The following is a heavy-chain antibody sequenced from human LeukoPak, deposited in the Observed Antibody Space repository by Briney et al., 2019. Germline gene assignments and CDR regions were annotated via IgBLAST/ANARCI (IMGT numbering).Heavy chain of an antibody. CDR1: GFTFSNYG. CDR3: ARDLHPGLTGYFDS. J-gene: IGHJ4*02. D-gene: IGHD1-14*01. CDR2: IRYDGRSQ. Sequence: GGSLRLSCATSGFTFSNYGMHWVRQAPGKGLEWVAFIRYDGRSQYYANSVKGRFTISRDNSKNTVSLQMKSLRAEDTAVYYCARDLHPGLTGYFDSWGQGTLVTVSS. V-gene: IGHV3-30*02.